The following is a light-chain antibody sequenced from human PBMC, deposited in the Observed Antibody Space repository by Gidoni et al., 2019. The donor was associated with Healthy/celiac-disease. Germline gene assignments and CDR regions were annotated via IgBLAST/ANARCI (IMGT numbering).Light chain of an antibody. Sequence: DIQLTQSPSFLSASVGDRVTITCRASQGISSYLAWYQQKPGKAPKLLIYAASTLQSGVPSRFSCSGSGTEFTLTISSLQPEDFATYYCQQLNSYPGTFGQGTKVEIK. V-gene: IGKV1-9*01. CDR3: QQLNSYPGT. CDR1: QGISSY. J-gene: IGKJ1*01. CDR2: AAS.